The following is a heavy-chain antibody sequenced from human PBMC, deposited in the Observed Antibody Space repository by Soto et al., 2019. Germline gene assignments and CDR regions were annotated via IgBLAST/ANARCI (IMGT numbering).Heavy chain of an antibody. J-gene: IGHJ4*02. V-gene: IGHV3-23*01. CDR2: ISGSGGST. CDR1: GFTFSSYA. Sequence: GGSLRLSCAASGFTFSSYAMSWVRQAPGKGLEWVSAISGSGGSTYYADSVKGRFTISRDNSKNTLYLQMNSLRAEDTAVYYWANEIRCDYGSSGYNCGQRSPGTASS. D-gene: IGHD3-22*01. CDR3: ANEIRCDYGSSGYN.